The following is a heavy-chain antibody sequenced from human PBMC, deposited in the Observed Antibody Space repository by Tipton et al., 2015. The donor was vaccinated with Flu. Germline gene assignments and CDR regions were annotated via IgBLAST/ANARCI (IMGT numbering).Heavy chain of an antibody. CDR3: AKDDSIWGYYETSGYYDS. J-gene: IGHJ4*02. V-gene: IGHV3-30*18. CDR2: ISYDGSNK. CDR1: GFTFGSYG. Sequence: SLRLSCAASGFTFGSYGMHWVRQAPGKGLEWVAIISYDGSNKNYADSVKGRFTISRDNSKNTLYLQMNSLRSDDTSVYYCAKDDSIWGYYETSGYYDSWGQGTLVTVSS. D-gene: IGHD3-22*01.